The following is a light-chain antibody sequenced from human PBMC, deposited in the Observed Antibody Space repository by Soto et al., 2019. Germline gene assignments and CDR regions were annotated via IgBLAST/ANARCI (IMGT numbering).Light chain of an antibody. V-gene: IGKV3-11*01. CDR1: QSVSNNY. J-gene: IGKJ5*01. CDR3: QQRSNWPPIT. Sequence: EIVLTQSPGTLSLPPGPRATLSCRASQSVSNNYLAWYQQKPGQAPRLLLYGAYHRAAGIPARFSGSGFGTDFTLTISSLQPEDAAVYYCQQRSNWPPITFGQGTRLEIK. CDR2: GAY.